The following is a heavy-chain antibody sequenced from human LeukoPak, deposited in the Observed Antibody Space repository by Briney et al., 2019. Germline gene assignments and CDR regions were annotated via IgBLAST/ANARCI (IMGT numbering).Heavy chain of an antibody. J-gene: IGHJ4*02. D-gene: IGHD3-10*01. V-gene: IGHV4-31*03. CDR2: IYYSGST. CDR3: ARGTFGELFDY. Sequence: SETLSLTCTVSGGSISSGGYYWSWIRRHPGKGLEWIGYIYYSGSTYYNPSLKSRVTISVDTSKNQFSLKLSSVTAADTAVYYCARGTFGELFDYWGQGTLVTVSS. CDR1: GGSISSGGYY.